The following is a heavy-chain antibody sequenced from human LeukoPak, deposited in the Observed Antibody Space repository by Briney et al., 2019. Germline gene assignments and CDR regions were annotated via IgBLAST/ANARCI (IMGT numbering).Heavy chain of an antibody. V-gene: IGHV3-23*01. Sequence: PGGSLRLSCAASESGFTFSTYAVSWVRQAPGKGLEWVSAISGSGGSRYYADSVKGRFTISRDNSKNTLYLQMNSLRAEDTAVYYCAKDISYCGGDCNWFDPWGQGTLVTVSS. J-gene: IGHJ5*02. CDR1: ESGFTFSTYA. CDR2: ISGSGGSR. D-gene: IGHD2-21*02. CDR3: AKDISYCGGDCNWFDP.